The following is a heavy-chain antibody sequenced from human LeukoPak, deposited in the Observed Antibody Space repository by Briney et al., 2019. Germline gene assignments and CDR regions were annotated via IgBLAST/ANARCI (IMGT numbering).Heavy chain of an antibody. J-gene: IGHJ5*02. CDR2: IKQDGSEK. CDR1: GFTFSSYW. V-gene: IGHV3-7*01. D-gene: IGHD4-17*01. Sequence: GGSLRLSCAASGFTFSSYWMSWVRQAPGKGLEGVANIKQDGSEKYYVDSVKGRFTISRDNAKNSLYLQMNSLRAEDTAVYYCAGEKTTVTTPWFDPWGQGTLVTVSS. CDR3: AGEKTTVTTPWFDP.